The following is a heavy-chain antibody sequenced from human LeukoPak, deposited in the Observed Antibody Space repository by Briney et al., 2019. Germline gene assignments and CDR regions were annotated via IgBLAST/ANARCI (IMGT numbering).Heavy chain of an antibody. CDR2: IYSDGGT. Sequence: GGSLRLSCAASGFSVNDNYMSWVRQAPAKGLEWVSVIYSDGGTFYSDSVKGRFTISSDYSKNTLYLQMNSLRADDTAVYYCARDSSGPAFWGQGTLVTVSS. CDR1: GFSVNDNY. CDR3: ARDSSGPAF. V-gene: IGHV3-53*01. D-gene: IGHD6-19*01. J-gene: IGHJ4*02.